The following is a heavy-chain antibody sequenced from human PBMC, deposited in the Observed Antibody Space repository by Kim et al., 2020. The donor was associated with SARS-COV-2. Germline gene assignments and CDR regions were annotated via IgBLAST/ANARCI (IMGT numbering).Heavy chain of an antibody. CDR3: ARETLSYWGSYQAFDY. V-gene: IGHV3-21*01. CDR2: ISSSSSYI. Sequence: GGSLRLSCAASGFTFSSYSMNWVRQAPGKGLEWVSSISSSSSYIYYADSVKGRFTISRDNAKNSLYLQMNSLRAEDTAVYYCARETLSYWGSYQAFDYWGQGTLVTVSS. CDR1: GFTFSSYS. J-gene: IGHJ4*02. D-gene: IGHD1-26*01.